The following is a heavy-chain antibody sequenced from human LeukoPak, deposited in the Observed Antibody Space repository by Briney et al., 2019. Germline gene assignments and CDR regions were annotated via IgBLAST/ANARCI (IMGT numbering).Heavy chain of an antibody. Sequence: TGGSLRLSCAASGFTFSSYTMSWVRQAPGKGLEWVSAISGSGGSTYYADSVKGRFTISRDNSKNTLYLQMNSLRAEDTAVYYCAKAGYSSSWYGNYWGQGTLVTVSS. CDR3: AKAGYSSSWYGNY. CDR2: ISGSGGST. J-gene: IGHJ4*02. D-gene: IGHD6-13*01. CDR1: GFTFSSYT. V-gene: IGHV3-23*01.